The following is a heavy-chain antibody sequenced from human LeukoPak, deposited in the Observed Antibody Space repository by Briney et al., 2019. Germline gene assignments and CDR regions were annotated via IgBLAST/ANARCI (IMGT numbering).Heavy chain of an antibody. J-gene: IGHJ3*02. D-gene: IGHD2-2*01. Sequence: SETLSLTCAVYGGSFNGYYWSWVRQPPGKGLEWIGEINHSGSTNYNPSLKSRVTISVDTSKNQFSLKLSPVTTADMAVYYCARFLVVPAASDAFDIWGQGTMVTVSS. V-gene: IGHV4-34*01. CDR1: GGSFNGYY. CDR3: ARFLVVPAASDAFDI. CDR2: INHSGST.